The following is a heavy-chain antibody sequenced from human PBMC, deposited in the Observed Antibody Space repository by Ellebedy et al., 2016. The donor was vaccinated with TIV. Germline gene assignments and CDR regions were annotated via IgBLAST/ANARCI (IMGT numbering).Heavy chain of an antibody. Sequence: GGSLRLSXAASGFTFSSYAMHWVRQAPGKGLEWVAVISYDGSNKYYADSVKGRFTISRDNSKNTLYLQMNSLRAEDTAVYYCARGLRWGYYDSSGYLGYWGQGTLVTVSS. J-gene: IGHJ4*02. CDR3: ARGLRWGYYDSSGYLGY. CDR2: ISYDGSNK. D-gene: IGHD3-22*01. CDR1: GFTFSSYA. V-gene: IGHV3-30-3*01.